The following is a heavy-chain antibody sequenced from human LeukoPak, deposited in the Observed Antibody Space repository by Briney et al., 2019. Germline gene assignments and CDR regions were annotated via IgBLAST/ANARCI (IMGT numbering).Heavy chain of an antibody. D-gene: IGHD2-2*02. CDR3: ARSYCSSTSCYTGGFDY. J-gene: IGHJ4*02. V-gene: IGHV4-61*02. Sequence: PSQTLSLTCTVSGGSISSGSYYWSWIRQPAGKGLEWIGRIYTSGSTNYNPSLKSRVTISVDTSKSQFSLKLSSVTAADTAVYYCARSYCSSTSCYTGGFDYWGQGTPVTVSS. CDR1: GGSISSGSYY. CDR2: IYTSGST.